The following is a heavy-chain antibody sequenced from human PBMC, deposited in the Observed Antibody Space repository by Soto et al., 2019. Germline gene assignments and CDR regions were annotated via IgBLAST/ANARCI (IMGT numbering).Heavy chain of an antibody. CDR2: ISGSGGST. V-gene: IGHV3-23*01. J-gene: IGHJ4*02. Sequence: PSGSDRHCVAYAECVFISDGRIMVNQAPGKGLEWVSAISGSGGSTYYADSVKGRFTISRDSSKNTLYLQMNSLRAGDTAVYYCAKRRYYSNSSGYDYWGQGTLVTVS. CDR1: ECVFISDG. D-gene: IGHD3-22*01. CDR3: AKRRYYSNSSGYDY.